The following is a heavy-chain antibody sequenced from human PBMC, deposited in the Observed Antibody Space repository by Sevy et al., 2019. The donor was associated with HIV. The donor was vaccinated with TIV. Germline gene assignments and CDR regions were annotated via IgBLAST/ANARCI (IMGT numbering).Heavy chain of an antibody. Sequence: GGSLRLSCAASGFTFSSYWMSWVRQAPGKGLEWVANIKQDGSEKYYVDSVKGRFTISRDNAKNSLYLQMNSLRAEDTAVDYCAGGGGGGVIGRAFEFDYWGQGTLVTVSS. D-gene: IGHD3-16*02. CDR1: GFTFSSYW. CDR2: IKQDGSEK. V-gene: IGHV3-7*01. CDR3: AGGGGGGVIGRAFEFDY. J-gene: IGHJ4*02.